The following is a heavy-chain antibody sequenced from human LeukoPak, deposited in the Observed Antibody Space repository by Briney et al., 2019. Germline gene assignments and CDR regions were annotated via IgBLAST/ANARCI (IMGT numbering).Heavy chain of an antibody. D-gene: IGHD3-16*02. Sequence: ASVKVSCKVSGYTLTELSMHWVRQAPGKGLEWMGGFDPEDGETIYAQKFQGRVTMTEDTSTDTAYMELSSLRSEDTAVYYCARGAANHYDYVWGSYRYFVYWGQGTLVTVSS. J-gene: IGHJ4*02. CDR2: FDPEDGET. V-gene: IGHV1-24*01. CDR1: GYTLTELS. CDR3: ARGAANHYDYVWGSYRYFVY.